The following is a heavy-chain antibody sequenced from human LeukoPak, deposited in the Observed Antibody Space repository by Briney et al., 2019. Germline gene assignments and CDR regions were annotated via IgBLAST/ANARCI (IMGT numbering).Heavy chain of an antibody. CDR1: GFTFSGSA. Sequence: GGSLRLSCTASGFTFSGSAMHWVRQASGKGLEWVGRIRSKANSYATAYAASVKGRFTISRDDSKNTAYLQMNSLKTEDTAVYYCTSSGDGDTAMVEPFDYWGQGTLVTVSS. D-gene: IGHD5-18*01. V-gene: IGHV3-73*01. J-gene: IGHJ4*02. CDR2: IRSKANSYAT. CDR3: TSSGDGDTAMVEPFDY.